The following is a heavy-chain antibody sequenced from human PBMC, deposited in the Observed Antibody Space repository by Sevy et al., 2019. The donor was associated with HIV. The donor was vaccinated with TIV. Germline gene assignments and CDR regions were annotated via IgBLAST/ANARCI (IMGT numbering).Heavy chain of an antibody. CDR2: SNESGIT. J-gene: IGHJ5*02. V-gene: IGHV4-34*01. Sequence: SETLSLTCAVHDGAFSGYYWNWIRQLPGKGLEWIGESNESGITYYNPSLKSRVTISVDTSKKQFSLKLNSVTAVDSAVYFCARSPPVVVVPGAPSWFDPWGQGTLVTVSS. D-gene: IGHD2-2*01. CDR3: ARSPPVVVVPGAPSWFDP. CDR1: DGAFSGYY.